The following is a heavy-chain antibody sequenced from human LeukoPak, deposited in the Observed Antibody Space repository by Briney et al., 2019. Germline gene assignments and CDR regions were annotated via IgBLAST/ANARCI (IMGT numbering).Heavy chain of an antibody. Sequence: SETLSLTCTVSGGSISSGSYYWSWIRQPAGKGLEWIGRIYTSGSTNYNPSLKSRVTISVDTSKNQFSLKLSSVTAADTAVYYCARAPPPSGWFGELFFSYYMDVWGKGTTVTISS. CDR3: ARAPPPSGWFGELFFSYYMDV. D-gene: IGHD3-10*01. CDR1: GGSISSGSYY. V-gene: IGHV4-61*02. J-gene: IGHJ6*03. CDR2: IYTSGST.